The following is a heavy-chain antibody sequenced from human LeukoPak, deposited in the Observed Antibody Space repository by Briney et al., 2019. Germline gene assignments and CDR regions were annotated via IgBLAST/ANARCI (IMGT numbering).Heavy chain of an antibody. CDR3: ARDRNYYGSGSLDY. J-gene: IGHJ4*02. D-gene: IGHD3-10*01. CDR2: IYSGST. V-gene: IGHV4-59*12. Sequence: SETLSLTCTVSGGSITTYYWSWIRQPPGKGLEWIGYIYSGSTYYNPSLKSRVTISVDTSKNQFSLKLSSVTAADTAVYYCARDRNYYGSGSLDYWGQGTLVTVSS. CDR1: GGSITTYY.